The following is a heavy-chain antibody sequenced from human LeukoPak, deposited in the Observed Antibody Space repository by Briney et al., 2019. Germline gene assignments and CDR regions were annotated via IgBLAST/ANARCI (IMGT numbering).Heavy chain of an antibody. CDR2: ISYDGSIR. D-gene: IGHD3-3*01. Sequence: GGSLRPSCAASEFSFSNFAMYWVRQPPGKGLEWLAVISYDGSIRYYADSVKGRFTISRDNSNNTLYLQMNSLKIEDTAVYYCTTEGYYDFWSGYVRGDYWGQGTLVTVSS. J-gene: IGHJ4*02. CDR1: EFSFSNFA. CDR3: TTEGYYDFWSGYVRGDY. V-gene: IGHV3-30*04.